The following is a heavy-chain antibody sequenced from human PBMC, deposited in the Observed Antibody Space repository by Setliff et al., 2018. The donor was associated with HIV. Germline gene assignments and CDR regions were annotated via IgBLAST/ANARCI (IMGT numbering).Heavy chain of an antibody. V-gene: IGHV1-18*01. J-gene: IGHJ3*02. CDR3: ARVPYRSAWFSGGHDAFDI. Sequence: ASVKVSCKASGYSFARYGLSWVRQAPGQGLEWMGWISGFNGNTKYAQSFQDRVAMTTETATSTAYMEMRSLRSDDTAVYFCARVPYRSAWFSGGHDAFDIWGQGTRVNVSS. CDR2: ISGFNGNT. D-gene: IGHD6-19*01. CDR1: GYSFARYG.